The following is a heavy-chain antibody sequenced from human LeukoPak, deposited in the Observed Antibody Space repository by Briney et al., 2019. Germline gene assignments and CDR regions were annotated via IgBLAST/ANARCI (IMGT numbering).Heavy chain of an antibody. CDR1: GFTFSSYA. CDR3: ARWESGYMDV. CDR2: IYYDGSNK. Sequence: PGRSLRLSCAASGFTFSSYAMHWVRQAPGKGLEWVAVIYYDGSNKYYADSVKGRFTISRNSSKNTVYLQMNSLRAEDTAMYYCARWESGYMDVWGKGTTVTVSS. J-gene: IGHJ6*03. V-gene: IGHV3-33*01. D-gene: IGHD1-26*01.